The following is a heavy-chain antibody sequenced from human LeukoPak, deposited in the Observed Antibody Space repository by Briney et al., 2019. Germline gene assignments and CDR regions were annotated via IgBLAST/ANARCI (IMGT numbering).Heavy chain of an antibody. D-gene: IGHD4-17*01. Sequence: PSETLSLTCDVSGASISSNNWWSWVRQPPGKGLEWIGEIYHTGSTNYNPSLKSRVTISVDKSKNQFSLKLSSVTAADTAVYYCARLHGAYGDYWGQGTLVTVSS. J-gene: IGHJ4*02. CDR1: GASISSNNW. CDR3: ARLHGAYGDY. V-gene: IGHV4-4*02. CDR2: IYHTGST.